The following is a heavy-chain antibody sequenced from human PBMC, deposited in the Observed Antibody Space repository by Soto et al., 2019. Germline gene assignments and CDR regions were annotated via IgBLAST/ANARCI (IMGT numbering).Heavy chain of an antibody. CDR3: AKDRVDYGDYRGLDY. J-gene: IGHJ4*02. V-gene: IGHV3-23*01. Sequence: EVQLLDSGGGLVQPGGSLRLSCAASGFTFSSYAMTWVRQAPGKGLEWVSAISGSGTNRYYADSVKGRFTISRDNSKNTLYQQMNSLRAEDTAVYYCAKDRVDYGDYRGLDYWGQGTLVTVSS. CDR1: GFTFSSYA. D-gene: IGHD4-17*01. CDR2: ISGSGTNR.